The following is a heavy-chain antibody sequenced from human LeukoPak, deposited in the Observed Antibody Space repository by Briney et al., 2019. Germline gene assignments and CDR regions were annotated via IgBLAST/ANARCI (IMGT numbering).Heavy chain of an antibody. J-gene: IGHJ6*04. CDR3: ARGLRQGSAWSWGPKEKSYQYMDV. CDR2: INPRGST. D-gene: IGHD6-19*01. Sequence: KSSETLSLTCGVSGGSFSSHYWTWIREPPGKGLEWIGEINPRGSTNYTPSLESRVTVSADTSRNQLSLSLTSVTAADSAVYFCARGLRQGSAWSWGPKEKSYQYMDVWGTGTTVIVSS. V-gene: IGHV4-34*01. CDR1: GGSFSSHY.